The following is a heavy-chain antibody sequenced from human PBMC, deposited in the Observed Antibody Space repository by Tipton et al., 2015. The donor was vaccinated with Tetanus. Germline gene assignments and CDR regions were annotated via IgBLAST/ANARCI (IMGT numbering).Heavy chain of an antibody. Sequence: LSLTCTVSGGSISTSSYFWGWIRQPPGRGLEWIGTVYYSGSTYYNPSLESRVTISVDTSKNQFSLKLSSVTAADTAVYYCARILRNGRGDPFDYWGQGALVTVSS. CDR2: VYYSGST. V-gene: IGHV4-39*01. D-gene: IGHD3-10*02. CDR1: GGSISTSSYF. J-gene: IGHJ4*02. CDR3: ARILRNGRGDPFDY.